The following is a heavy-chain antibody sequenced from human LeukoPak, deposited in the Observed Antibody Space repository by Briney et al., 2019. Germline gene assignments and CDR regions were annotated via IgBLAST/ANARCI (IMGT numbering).Heavy chain of an antibody. V-gene: IGHV4-59*08. CDR1: GGSISSYY. Sequence: SETLSLTCTVSGGSISSYYWSWIRQPPGKGLEWIGYIYYSGSTNYNPSLKSRVTISVDTSKNQFSLKLSSVTAADTAVYYCARLNYDSSGYPYDYWSQGTLVTVSS. J-gene: IGHJ4*02. CDR2: IYYSGST. D-gene: IGHD3-22*01. CDR3: ARLNYDSSGYPYDY.